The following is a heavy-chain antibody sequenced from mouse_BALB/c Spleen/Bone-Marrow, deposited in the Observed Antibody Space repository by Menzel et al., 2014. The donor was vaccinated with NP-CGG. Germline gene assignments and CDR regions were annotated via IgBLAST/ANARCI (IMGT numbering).Heavy chain of an antibody. D-gene: IGHD1-1*01. CDR2: ISSGSSTI. Sequence: EVQLVESGGGLVQPGGSRKLSCAASGFTFSSFGMHWVRQAPEKGLEWVPYISSGSSTIYYADTVKGRFTISRDNPKNILFLQMTSLRSEDTAMYYCARSRFPDYGSSPFDYWGQGTTLTVSS. CDR3: ARSRFPDYGSSPFDY. J-gene: IGHJ2*01. V-gene: IGHV5-17*02. CDR1: GFTFSSFG.